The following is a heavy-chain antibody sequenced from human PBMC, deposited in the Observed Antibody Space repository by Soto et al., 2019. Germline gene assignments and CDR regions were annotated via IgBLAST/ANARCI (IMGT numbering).Heavy chain of an antibody. D-gene: IGHD6-19*01. CDR1: GFPFDMFN. CDR2: ISSGGVSI. J-gene: IGHJ3*02. CDR3: ARDRRGVAGTARAFDT. Sequence: HPGGSLRLSCVASGFPFDMFNMNWVRQAPGKGLEWVSYISSGGVSIYYADSVKGRFTISRDNAKNSLYLQMNSLRDEDTAVYYCARDRRGVAGTARAFDTWGQGTMVTVS. V-gene: IGHV3-48*02.